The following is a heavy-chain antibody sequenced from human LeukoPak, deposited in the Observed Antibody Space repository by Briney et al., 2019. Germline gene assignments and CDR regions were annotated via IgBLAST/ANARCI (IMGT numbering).Heavy chain of an antibody. CDR3: AKESGAYYYGSGSYYTD. V-gene: IGHV3-30-3*01. J-gene: IGHJ4*02. Sequence: GGSLRLSCAASGFTFSSYAMHWVRQAPGKGLEWVAVISYDGSNKYYADSVKGRFTISRDNSKNTLYLQMNSLRAEDTAVYYCAKESGAYYYGSGSYYTDWGQGTLVTVSS. CDR2: ISYDGSNK. CDR1: GFTFSSYA. D-gene: IGHD3-10*01.